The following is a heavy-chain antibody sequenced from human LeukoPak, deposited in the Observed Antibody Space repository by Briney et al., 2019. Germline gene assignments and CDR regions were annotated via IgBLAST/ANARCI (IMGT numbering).Heavy chain of an antibody. CDR2: ISGSGGSI. CDR1: GFTFSSYA. Sequence: GGSLRLSCAASGFTFSSYAMSWVRQAPGKGLEWVSAISGSGGSIYYADSVKGRLTISRDNAKNSLYLQMNSLRAEDTAVYYCARGSDFDWDGGMDVWGQGTTVTVSS. D-gene: IGHD3-9*01. V-gene: IGHV3-23*01. J-gene: IGHJ6*02. CDR3: ARGSDFDWDGGMDV.